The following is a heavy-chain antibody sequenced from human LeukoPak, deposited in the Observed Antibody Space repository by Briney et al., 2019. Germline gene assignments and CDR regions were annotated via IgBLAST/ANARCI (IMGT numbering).Heavy chain of an antibody. D-gene: IGHD3-22*01. Sequence: PSETLSLTCTVSGDSIRNYYWSWIRQPPGKGLEWIGYIYYSGSTNYNPSLKSRVTISVDTSKNQFFLKLSSVTAADTAVYYCARVLGVDSRVDYWGQGTLVTVSS. CDR1: GDSIRNYY. CDR2: IYYSGST. V-gene: IGHV4-59*01. J-gene: IGHJ4*02. CDR3: ARVLGVDSRVDY.